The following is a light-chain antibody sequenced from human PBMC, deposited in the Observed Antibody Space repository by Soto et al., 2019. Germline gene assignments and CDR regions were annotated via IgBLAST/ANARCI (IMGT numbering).Light chain of an antibody. J-gene: IGKJ4*01. CDR2: GAS. CDR1: QSVSSSY. V-gene: IGKV3-20*01. CDR3: QQYGSSHPT. Sequence: EIVWTQSPGTLSLSPGEIATLSCSASQSVSSSYLAWDQQKPGQAPRLLIYGASGRATGIPDRFSGSGSGTDFNLTISRLEPEDFAVYYCQQYGSSHPTFGGGTKVEIK.